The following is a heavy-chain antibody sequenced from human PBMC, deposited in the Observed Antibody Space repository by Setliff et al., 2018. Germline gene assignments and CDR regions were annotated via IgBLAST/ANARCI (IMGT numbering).Heavy chain of an antibody. CDR1: GVSISSYY. J-gene: IGHJ6*02. V-gene: IGHV4-59*01. CDR2: IQKSGST. Sequence: TETLSLTCNVSGVSISSYYWSWIRQPPGKGLESIGYIQKSGSTNYNPSLMSRVSISVDTSKNQFSLKLRSVTAADTAVYYCARLSWNGLRYYGLDVWGQGTTVTV. CDR3: ARLSWNGLRYYGLDV. D-gene: IGHD3-3*01.